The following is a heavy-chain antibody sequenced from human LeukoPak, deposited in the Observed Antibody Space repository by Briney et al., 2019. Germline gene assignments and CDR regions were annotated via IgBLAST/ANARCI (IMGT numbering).Heavy chain of an antibody. J-gene: IGHJ4*02. D-gene: IGHD3-16*02. CDR2: IYSGGST. CDR1: GFTVSSNY. CDR3: TRSYLWGSYRYFDY. Sequence: GGSLRLSCAASGFTVSSNYMSWVRQAPGKGLEWVSVIYSGGSTYYADSVRGRFTISRDNSKNTLYLQMNSLRAEDTAVYYCTRSYLWGSYRYFDYWGQGTLVTVSS. V-gene: IGHV3-66*01.